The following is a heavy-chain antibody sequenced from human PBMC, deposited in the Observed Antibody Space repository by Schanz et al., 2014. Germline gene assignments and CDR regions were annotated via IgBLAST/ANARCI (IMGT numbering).Heavy chain of an antibody. Sequence: VQLLESGGGLVQPGGSLRLSCAASGFTFSDYSMNWVRQAPGKGLEWVSSISDSSSYIYYADSVKGRFTISRDNAKNSLYLQMSSLRAEDTAVYYCAAARFCNGDSCPNHYFDFWGQGTLVTVSS. CDR1: GFTFSDYS. CDR3: AAARFCNGDSCPNHYFDF. CDR2: ISDSSSYI. J-gene: IGHJ4*02. V-gene: IGHV3-21*02. D-gene: IGHD2-15*01.